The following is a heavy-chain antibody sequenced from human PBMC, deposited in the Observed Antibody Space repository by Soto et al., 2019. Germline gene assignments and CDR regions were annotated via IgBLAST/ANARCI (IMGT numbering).Heavy chain of an antibody. CDR2: IYYSGSP. CDR1: GDSISSGGYY. D-gene: IGHD3-10*01. V-gene: IGHV4-31*11. CDR3: ARDRGSGSPRDYGMDV. J-gene: IGHJ6*02. Sequence: LSLTCVVTGDSISSGGYYWHWIRQQPGKGLEWIGYIYYSGSPYYNPPLKSRVVISVDTSENHLSLSLSSLTAADTAVYYCARDRGSGSPRDYGMDVWGQGTTVTVSS.